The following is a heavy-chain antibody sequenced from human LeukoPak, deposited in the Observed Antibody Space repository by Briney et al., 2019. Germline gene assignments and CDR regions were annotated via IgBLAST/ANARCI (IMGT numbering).Heavy chain of an antibody. J-gene: IGHJ6*02. Sequence: TGGSLRLSCAASGFTFGSYGMHWVRQAPGKGLEWVAVIWYDGSNKYYADSVKGRFTISRDNSKNTLYLQMNSLRAEDTAVYYCARGPDSSSWAYYYYYGMDVWGQGTTVTVSS. CDR1: GFTFGSYG. D-gene: IGHD6-13*01. CDR3: ARGPDSSSWAYYYYYGMDV. V-gene: IGHV3-33*01. CDR2: IWYDGSNK.